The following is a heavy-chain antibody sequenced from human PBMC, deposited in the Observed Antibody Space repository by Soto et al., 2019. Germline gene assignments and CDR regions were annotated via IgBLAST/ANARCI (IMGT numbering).Heavy chain of an antibody. CDR1: GFTFSSYA. D-gene: IGHD2-15*01. J-gene: IGHJ3*02. Sequence: PGGSLRLSCAASGFTFSSYAMSWVRQAPGKGLEWVSAISGSGGSTYYADSVKGRFTISRHNSKNTLYLQMNSLRAEDTAVYYCARDGPEYCSGGSCYLGGAFDIWGQGTMVTVSS. CDR3: ARDGPEYCSGGSCYLGGAFDI. CDR2: ISGSGGST. V-gene: IGHV3-23*01.